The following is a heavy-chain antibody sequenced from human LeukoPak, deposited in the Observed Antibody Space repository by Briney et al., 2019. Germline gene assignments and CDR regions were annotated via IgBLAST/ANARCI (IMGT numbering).Heavy chain of an antibody. V-gene: IGHV1-69*13. CDR2: IIPIFGTA. CDR1: GGTFTSYA. CDR3: ARDYGSGSDYYYYYYMDV. Sequence: GASVKVSCKAPGGTFTSYAISWVRQAPGQGLEWMGGIIPIFGTANYAQKFQGRVTITAAGSTSTAYMELSSLRSEDTAVYYCARDYGSGSDYYYYYYMDVWGKGTTVTISS. J-gene: IGHJ6*03. D-gene: IGHD3-10*01.